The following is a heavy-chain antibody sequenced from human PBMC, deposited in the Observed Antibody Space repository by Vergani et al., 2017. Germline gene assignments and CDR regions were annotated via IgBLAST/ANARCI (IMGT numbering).Heavy chain of an antibody. Sequence: EVQLLESGGGLVLPGGSLSLSCAASGFTFSSYAISWVRQAPGKGLEWVSTISGSGGSTYYADSVKGRFTISRANAKNTLYLQMNSLRAEDTAVYYCAKVYCSSTTCYRNWFDPWGQGALVTVSS. V-gene: IGHV3-23*01. CDR1: GFTFSSYA. CDR3: AKVYCSSTTCYRNWFDP. J-gene: IGHJ5*02. D-gene: IGHD2-2*02. CDR2: ISGSGGST.